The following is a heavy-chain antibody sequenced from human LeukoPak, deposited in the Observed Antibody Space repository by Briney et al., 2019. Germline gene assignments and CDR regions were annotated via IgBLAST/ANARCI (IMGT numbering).Heavy chain of an antibody. CDR1: AFVYQDYA. Sequence: GGSLRLSCAVSAFVYQDYALHWVRQVPGGGLEWVAGVSWNRDYEDYAVPVKGRFTISRDDATKSLSLQMNSLRVDDTALYYCAATSGWYDSYFDYWGQGTLVTVSS. CDR3: AATSGWYDSYFDY. D-gene: IGHD6-19*01. V-gene: IGHV3-9*01. J-gene: IGHJ4*02. CDR2: VSWNRDYE.